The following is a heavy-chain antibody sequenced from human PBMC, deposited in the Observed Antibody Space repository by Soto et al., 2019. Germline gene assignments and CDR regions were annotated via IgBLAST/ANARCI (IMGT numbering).Heavy chain of an antibody. J-gene: IGHJ6*02. CDR3: ARDGFDAMDV. D-gene: IGHD3-16*01. CDR2: INPGNGNT. Sequence: QVPLVQSGAEVKKPGASVKVSCKASGYTFTTHAIHWVCQAPGQRLEWMGWINPGNGNTEYSQKFQGRVTITSDTSASTAYMELSSLTYEDTAVYYCARDGFDAMDVWGQGTTVTVSS. CDR1: GYTFTTHA. V-gene: IGHV1-3*01.